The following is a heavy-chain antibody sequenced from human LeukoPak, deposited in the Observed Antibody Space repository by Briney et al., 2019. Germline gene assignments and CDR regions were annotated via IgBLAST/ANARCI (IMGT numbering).Heavy chain of an antibody. J-gene: IGHJ6*02. D-gene: IGHD1-7*01. CDR3: ARRKLTYYYGMDV. CDR2: INHNGNVN. V-gene: IGHV3-7*01. Sequence: GGSLRLSCAASGFTFSSYWMNWARQAPGKGLEWVASINHNGNVNYYVDSVKGRFTISRDNAKNSLDLQMNTLRAEDTAVYYCARRKLTYYYGMDVWGQGTTVTVSS. CDR1: GFTFSSYW.